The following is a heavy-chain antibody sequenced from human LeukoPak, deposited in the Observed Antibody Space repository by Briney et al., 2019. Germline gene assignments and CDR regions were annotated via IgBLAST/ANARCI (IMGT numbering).Heavy chain of an antibody. D-gene: IGHD3-10*01. Sequence: SETLSLTCTVSGGSISSYYWSWIRQPPGKGLEWIGYIYYSGSTNYNPSLKSRVTISVDTSKNQFSLRLSSVTAADTAVYYCARGARFGRRWFWFDPWGQGTLVTVSS. V-gene: IGHV4-59*08. J-gene: IGHJ5*02. CDR3: ARGARFGRRWFWFDP. CDR2: IYYSGST. CDR1: GGSISSYY.